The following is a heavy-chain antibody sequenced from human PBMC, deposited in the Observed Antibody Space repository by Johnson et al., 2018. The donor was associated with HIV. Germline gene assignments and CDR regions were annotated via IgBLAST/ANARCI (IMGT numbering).Heavy chain of an antibody. D-gene: IGHD3-22*01. CDR2: IYSGGST. J-gene: IGHJ3*01. Sequence: VQLVESGGGLVQPGGSLRLSCAASGFTFSSYAMSWVRQAPGKGLEWVSVIYSGGSTYYADSVKGRFAISRDNSKNTLYLQMNSLRAEDTAVYYCARDWGPRLGYYDSSGYYWAFDVWGQGTMVTVSS. V-gene: IGHV3-66*01. CDR1: GFTFSSYA. CDR3: ARDWGPRLGYYDSSGYYWAFDV.